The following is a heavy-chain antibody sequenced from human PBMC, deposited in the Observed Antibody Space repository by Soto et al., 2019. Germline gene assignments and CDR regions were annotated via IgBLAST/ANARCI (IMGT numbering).Heavy chain of an antibody. Sequence: SETLSLTCTVSGGSISSYYWSWIRQPPGKGLEWIGYIYYSGSTNYNPSLKSRVTISVDTSKNQFSLKLSSVTAADTAVYYCAIDLGDYLYLDPRGQGTLVTVSS. V-gene: IGHV4-59*01. CDR2: IYYSGST. J-gene: IGHJ5*02. CDR1: GGSISSYY. D-gene: IGHD4-17*01. CDR3: AIDLGDYLYLDP.